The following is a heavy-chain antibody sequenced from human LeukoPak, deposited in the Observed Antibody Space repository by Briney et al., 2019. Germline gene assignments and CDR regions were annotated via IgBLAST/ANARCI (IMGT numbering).Heavy chain of an antibody. CDR2: IYYSGST. D-gene: IGHD4-17*01. J-gene: IGHJ4*02. CDR1: GGSISSGGYY. V-gene: IGHV4-31*03. Sequence: SETLSLTCTVSGGSISSGGYYWSWIRQHPGKGLEWIGYIYYSGSTYYNPSLKSRVTISVDTSKNQFSLKLSSVTAADTAVYYCARAQATVTRGPFDYWGQGTLVTVSS. CDR3: ARAQATVTRGPFDY.